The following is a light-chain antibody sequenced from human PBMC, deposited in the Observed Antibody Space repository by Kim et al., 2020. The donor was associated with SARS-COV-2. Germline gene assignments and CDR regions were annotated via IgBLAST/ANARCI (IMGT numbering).Light chain of an antibody. Sequence: SCELTQPPSVSVSPGQTARITCSGDALPNQYAYWYQQKAGQAPLLLISKDSERPLGIPDRFSGSSSGTTVTLTISGVQAEDEADYFCQSADGSGTVFGGGTQLTVL. CDR1: ALPNQY. CDR2: KDS. CDR3: QSADGSGTV. V-gene: IGLV3-25*03. J-gene: IGLJ2*01.